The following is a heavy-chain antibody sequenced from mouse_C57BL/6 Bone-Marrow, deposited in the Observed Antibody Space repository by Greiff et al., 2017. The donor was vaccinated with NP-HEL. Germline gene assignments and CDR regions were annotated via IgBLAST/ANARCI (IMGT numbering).Heavy chain of an antibody. CDR1: GFTFSSYT. J-gene: IGHJ2*01. V-gene: IGHV5-9*01. CDR3: ARRELGRYFDY. D-gene: IGHD4-1*01. CDR2: ISGGGGNT. Sequence: EVQGVESGGGLVKPGGSLKLSCAASGFTFSSYTMSWVRQTPETRLEWVATISGGGGNTYYPDSVKGRFTISRDNAKNTLYLQMSILRSEDTALYYCARRELGRYFDYWCQGTTLTVSS.